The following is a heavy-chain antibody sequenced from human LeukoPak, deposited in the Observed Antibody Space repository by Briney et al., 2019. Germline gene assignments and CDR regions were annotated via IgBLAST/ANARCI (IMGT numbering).Heavy chain of an antibody. CDR1: GFTFSSYG. CDR3: ARDQGHCSSTSCYALDAFDI. J-gene: IGHJ3*02. D-gene: IGHD2-2*01. CDR2: IWYDGSNK. Sequence: GRSLRLSCAASGFTFSSYGMHWVRQAPGKGLEWVAVIWYDGSNKYYADSVKGRFTISRDNSKNTLYLQMNSLRAEDTAVYYCARDQGHCSSTSCYALDAFDIWGQGTMVTVSS. V-gene: IGHV3-33*01.